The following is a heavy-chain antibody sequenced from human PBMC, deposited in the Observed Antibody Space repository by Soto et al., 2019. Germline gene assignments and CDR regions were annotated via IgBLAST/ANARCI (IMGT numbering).Heavy chain of an antibody. D-gene: IGHD5-12*01. CDR2: ISDSGGKT. CDR3: ARYRKVWEY. V-gene: IGHV3-23*01. Sequence: EVQLLESGGGLIQPGGSLRLSCAASGLTFRSYAMSWVRQAPGKGLEWVSAISDSGGKTYYADSVKGRFTISRDNSRNTMYLQMNSLRADDTAVYYCARYRKVWEYWGQGTLVTVSS. J-gene: IGHJ4*02. CDR1: GLTFRSYA.